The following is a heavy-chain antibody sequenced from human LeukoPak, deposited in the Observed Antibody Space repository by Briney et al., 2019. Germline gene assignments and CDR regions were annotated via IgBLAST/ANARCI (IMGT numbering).Heavy chain of an antibody. J-gene: IGHJ4*02. CDR3: ASSPVGSGSLSWDY. D-gene: IGHD3-10*01. V-gene: IGHV3-33*01. Sequence: PGGSLRLSCAASGFTFSSYGMHWVRQAPGKGLEWVAVIWYDGSNKYYADSVKGRFTISRDNSKNTLYLQMNSLRAEDTAVYYCASSPVGSGSLSWDYWGQGTLVTVSS. CDR1: GFTFSSYG. CDR2: IWYDGSNK.